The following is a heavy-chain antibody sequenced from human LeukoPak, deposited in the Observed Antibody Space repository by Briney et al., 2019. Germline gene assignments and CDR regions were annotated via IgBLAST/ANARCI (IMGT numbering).Heavy chain of an antibody. V-gene: IGHV1-69*13. CDR2: IIPIFGTA. CDR1: GGTFSSYA. CDR3: ARECSGYDHPVY. J-gene: IGHJ4*02. Sequence: ASVKVSCKASGGTFSSYAISWVRQAPGQGLEWMGGIIPIFGTANYAQKFQGRVTITADESTSTAYMELSSLRSEDTAVYYCARECSGYDHPVYWGQGTLVTVSS. D-gene: IGHD5-12*01.